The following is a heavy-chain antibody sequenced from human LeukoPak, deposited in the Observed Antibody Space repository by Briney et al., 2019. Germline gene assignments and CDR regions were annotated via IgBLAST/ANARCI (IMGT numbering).Heavy chain of an antibody. J-gene: IGHJ4*02. CDR2: IYYSGST. V-gene: IGHV4-59*08. CDR3: ARHRSSGYPFDY. CDR1: GGSISGYY. D-gene: IGHD3-22*01. Sequence: SETLSLTCTVSGGSISGYYWSWIRPPRGKGLEWIGYIYYSGSTNYNPSLKSRVTISVDTSKNQFSLKLSSVTAADTAVYYCARHRSSGYPFDYWGQGTLVTVSS.